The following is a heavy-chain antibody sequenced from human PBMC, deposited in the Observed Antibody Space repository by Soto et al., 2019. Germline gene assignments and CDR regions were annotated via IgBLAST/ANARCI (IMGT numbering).Heavy chain of an antibody. D-gene: IGHD3-10*01. CDR2: MNPNSGNT. CDR1: GYTFTSYD. V-gene: IGHV1-8*01. J-gene: IGHJ3*02. CDR3: ARVGEPDAFDI. Sequence: ASVKVSCKASGYTFTSYDINWVRQATGHGLEWLGWMNPNSGNTGYAQRWHGRVTMTRNTSISTAYMELSSLRSEDTAVYYCARVGEPDAFDIWAQGTMVPVSS.